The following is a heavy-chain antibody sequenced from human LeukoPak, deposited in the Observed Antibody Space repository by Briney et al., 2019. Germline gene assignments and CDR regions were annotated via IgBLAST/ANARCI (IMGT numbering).Heavy chain of an antibody. CDR1: GFTFSSYA. J-gene: IGHJ6*02. V-gene: IGHV3-48*03. CDR3: ARDLRATVVTQGYYYGMDV. Sequence: GGSLRLSCAASGFTFSSYAMNWVRQAPGKGLEWVSYIRSSGSTIYYADSVKGRFTISRDNAKNSLYPQMNSLRAEDTAVYYCARDLRATVVTQGYYYGMDVWGQGTTVTVSS. D-gene: IGHD4-23*01. CDR2: IRSSGSTI.